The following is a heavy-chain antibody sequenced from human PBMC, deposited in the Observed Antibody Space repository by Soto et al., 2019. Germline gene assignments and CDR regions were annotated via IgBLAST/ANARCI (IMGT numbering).Heavy chain of an antibody. CDR2: ISYHGGEV. CDR1: GFTFSTYA. J-gene: IGHJ3*01. D-gene: IGHD3-22*01. CDR3: AKDRGSNCYYSGAFDF. Sequence: QVQLVESGGGVVQPGGSLRLSCVASGFTFSTYAMHWVRQAPGKGLEWVAVISYHGGEVYYIGSVKGRFTISRDNSKNTMSIQMSKLRPEATAVYYCAKDRGSNCYYSGAFDFWGQGTVVTVSS. V-gene: IGHV3-30*18.